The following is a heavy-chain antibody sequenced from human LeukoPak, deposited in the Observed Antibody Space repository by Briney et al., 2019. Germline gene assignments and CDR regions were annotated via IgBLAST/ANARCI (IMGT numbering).Heavy chain of an antibody. J-gene: IGHJ4*02. CDR1: GDSVSSNSAA. CDR3: ARSSSSIGKLFDY. V-gene: IGHV6-1*01. CDR2: TYYRSKWCN. Sequence: SQTLSLTCAISGDSVSSNSAAWSWIRQSPSRGLEWLGRTYYRSKWCNDYAVSVKSRITINPDTSKNQFSLQLSSVTPEDTAVYYCARSSSSIGKLFDYWGQGTLVTVSS. D-gene: IGHD2-2*01.